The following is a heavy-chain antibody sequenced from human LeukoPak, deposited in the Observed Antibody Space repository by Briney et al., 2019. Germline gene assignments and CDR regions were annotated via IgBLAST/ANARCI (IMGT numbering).Heavy chain of an antibody. CDR3: ARASRDDTRVAIPFAY. Sequence: PSVKVSCKASVYTFTSYGTSGVRQAPGQGLEWMGWISAYNGNTNYAKKLQGRDTMTTDTSTSTAYMELRSLRSDDTAVYYCARASRDDTRVAIPFAYWGQGSLVTVSS. CDR2: ISAYNGNT. V-gene: IGHV1-18*01. J-gene: IGHJ1*01. D-gene: IGHD2-21*01. CDR1: VYTFTSYG.